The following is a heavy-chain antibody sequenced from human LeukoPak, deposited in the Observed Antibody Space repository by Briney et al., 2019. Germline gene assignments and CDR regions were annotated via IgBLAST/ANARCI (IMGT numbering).Heavy chain of an antibody. CDR2: ISGDGGGT. V-gene: IGHV3-43*02. J-gene: IGHJ4*02. D-gene: IGHD3-22*01. CDR1: GYTFDDYD. Sequence: PGGSLRLSCAASGYTFDDYDIHWVRQAPGKGLEWVSLISGDGGGTNYADSVKGRFTISRDNSKNSLYQKMNSLRTEDTALYYCARSLGYYDSSGYYYVPNFDYWGQGAQVTVSS. CDR3: ARSLGYYDSSGYYYVPNFDY.